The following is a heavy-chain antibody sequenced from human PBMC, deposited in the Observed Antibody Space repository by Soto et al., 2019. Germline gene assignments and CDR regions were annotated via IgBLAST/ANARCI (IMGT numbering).Heavy chain of an antibody. V-gene: IGHV3-23*01. Sequence: GGSLRLSCGASGFTFSTYAMSWVRQAPGKGLEWVSAVVGGGGSTYYTDSVKGRFTISRDNSKNTLYLQMSSLRVEDTAVYYCAKSQQWGLPLSGGIDVWGQGTTVTV. CDR2: VVGGGGST. J-gene: IGHJ6*02. CDR3: AKSQQWGLPLSGGIDV. D-gene: IGHD1-26*01. CDR1: GFTFSTYA.